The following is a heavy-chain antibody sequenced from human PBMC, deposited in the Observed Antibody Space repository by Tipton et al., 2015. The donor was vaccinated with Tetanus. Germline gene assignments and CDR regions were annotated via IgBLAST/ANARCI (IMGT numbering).Heavy chain of an antibody. D-gene: IGHD7-27*01. J-gene: IGHJ3*01. V-gene: IGHV3-33*01. CDR2: VWYDGSKQ. CDR1: GFTFNGYG. CDR3: AGPKIKWGSSAFDV. Sequence: SLRLSCAASGFTFNGYGMHWVRQAPGKGLEWLALVWYDGSKQYYADSVKGRFTISRDNSKNTVDLQMNNLRDEDTAVYYCAGPKIKWGSSAFDVWGQGTMVAVSS.